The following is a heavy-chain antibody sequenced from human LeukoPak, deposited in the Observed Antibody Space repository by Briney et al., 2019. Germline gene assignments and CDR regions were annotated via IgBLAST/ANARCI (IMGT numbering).Heavy chain of an antibody. CDR3: AKALCSGGTCYRFDY. V-gene: IGHV3-23*01. Sequence: GGSLRLSCAASGFTFSSYAMSWVRQAPGKGLEWVSAISGSGGSTYYADSAKGRFTISRDNSKNTLYLQMNSLRAEDTAVYYCAKALCSGGTCYRFDYWGQGTLVTVSS. D-gene: IGHD2-15*01. CDR2: ISGSGGST. CDR1: GFTFSSYA. J-gene: IGHJ4*02.